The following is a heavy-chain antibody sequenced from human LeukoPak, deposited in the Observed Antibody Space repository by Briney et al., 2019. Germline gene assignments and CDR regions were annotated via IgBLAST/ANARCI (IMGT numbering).Heavy chain of an antibody. D-gene: IGHD3-22*01. CDR1: GGSISTSGFY. V-gene: IGHV4-39*01. Sequence: SETLSLTCTVSGGSISTSGFYWGWIRQPPGTGLEWIGTIYYSGSTYYNPSLKSRVTVSVDTSKNQFSLRLTSVTAAGTAAYYCARMYYYDSSGHYGYNWFDPWGQGTLVTVSS. CDR2: IYYSGST. CDR3: ARMYYYDSSGHYGYNWFDP. J-gene: IGHJ5*02.